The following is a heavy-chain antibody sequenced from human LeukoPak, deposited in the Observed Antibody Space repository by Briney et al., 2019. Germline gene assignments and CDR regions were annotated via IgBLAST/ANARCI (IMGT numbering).Heavy chain of an antibody. D-gene: IGHD3-10*01. CDR3: ASRFGELAAVPDN. CDR2: INHSGST. V-gene: IGHV4-34*01. Sequence: SETLSLTCAVYGGSFSGYYWSWIRQPPGKGLEWIGEINHSGSTNYNPSLKRRVTISVDTSKNQFSLKLSPVTAADTAVYYCASRFGELAAVPDNWGQGTLVTVSS. J-gene: IGHJ4*02. CDR1: GGSFSGYY.